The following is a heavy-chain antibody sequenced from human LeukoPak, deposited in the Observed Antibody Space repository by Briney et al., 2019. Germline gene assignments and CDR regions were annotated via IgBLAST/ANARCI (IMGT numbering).Heavy chain of an antibody. J-gene: IGHJ4*02. CDR2: IKQDGSER. V-gene: IGHV3-7*01. CDR3: ARVLRYFDWLTDYFDY. Sequence: PGGSLRLSCAVPGFIFSSNWMSWVRQAPGKGLEWVANIKQDGSERYYVDSVKGRFTISRDNAKNSLYLQMNSLRAEDTAVYYCARVLRYFDWLTDYFDYWGQGTLVTVSS. D-gene: IGHD3-9*01. CDR1: GFIFSSNW.